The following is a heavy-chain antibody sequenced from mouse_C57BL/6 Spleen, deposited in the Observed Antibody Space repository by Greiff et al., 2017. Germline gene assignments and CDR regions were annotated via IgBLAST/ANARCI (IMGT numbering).Heavy chain of an antibody. Sequence: EVHLVESGPGLVKPSQSLSLTCSVTGYSITSGYYWNWIRQFPGNKLEWMGYISYDGSNNYNPSLKNRISITRDTSKNQFFLKLNSVTTEDTATYYCARATTVVALDYWGQGTTLTVSS. CDR1: GYSITSGYY. V-gene: IGHV3-6*01. CDR3: ARATTVVALDY. D-gene: IGHD1-1*01. CDR2: ISYDGSN. J-gene: IGHJ2*01.